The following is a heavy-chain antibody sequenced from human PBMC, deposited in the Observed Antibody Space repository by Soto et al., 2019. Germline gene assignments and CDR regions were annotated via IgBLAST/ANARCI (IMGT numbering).Heavy chain of an antibody. CDR3: ARRWGEGRVDY. D-gene: IGHD3-10*01. CDR1: GGSISSSNW. CDR2: IYHSGNT. J-gene: IGHJ4*02. Sequence: QVQLQESGPGLVKPSGTLSLTCAVSGGSISSSNWWSWVRQPPGKGLEWIGEIYHSGNTNYNPSLKSRVTMAVDTSRNQFSLKLSSVTAADTAVYYCARRWGEGRVDYWGQGNLVTVSS. V-gene: IGHV4-4*02.